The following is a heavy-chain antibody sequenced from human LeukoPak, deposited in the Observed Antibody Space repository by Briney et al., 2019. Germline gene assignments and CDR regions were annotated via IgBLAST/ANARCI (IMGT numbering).Heavy chain of an antibody. V-gene: IGHV4-39*07. D-gene: IGHD3-10*01. CDR2: IYYSVST. CDR3: ARTRSSPMVRGVWFFDL. J-gene: IGHJ2*01. CDR1: GGSISSSTYY. Sequence: SETLSLTCTVSGGSISSSTYYWGWGWIRQPPGKGLEWIGSIYYSVSTYYNPSLKSRVTISVDKSKNQFSLKLSSVTAADTAVYYCARTRSSPMVRGVWFFDLWGRGTLVTVSS.